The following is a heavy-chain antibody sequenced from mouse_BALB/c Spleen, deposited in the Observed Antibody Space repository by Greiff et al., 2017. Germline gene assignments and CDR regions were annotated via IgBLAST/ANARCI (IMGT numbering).Heavy chain of an antibody. CDR2: IWSGGST. CDR3: ARKDGNYGDYAMDY. J-gene: IGHJ4*01. CDR1: GFSLTSYG. D-gene: IGHD2-1*01. V-gene: IGHV2-4-1*01. Sequence: VKLVESGPGLVQPSQSLSITCTVSGFSLTSYGVHWVRQSPGKGLEWLGVIWSGGSTDYNAAFISRLSISKDNSKSQVFFKMNSLQADDTAIYYCARKDGNYGDYAMDYWGQGTSVTVSS.